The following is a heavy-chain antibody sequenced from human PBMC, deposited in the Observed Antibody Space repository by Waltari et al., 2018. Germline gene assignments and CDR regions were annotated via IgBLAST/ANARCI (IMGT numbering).Heavy chain of an antibody. Sequence: QVQLQESGPGLVKPSGTLSLTCAVSGGSISRSNWSSWVRQPPGKGLEWIGEIYHGGSTNYNPSLKSRVTISVDKSKNQFSLKLSSVTAADTAVYYCARKYCSSTSCYAPSFDYWGQGTLVTVSS. D-gene: IGHD2-2*01. J-gene: IGHJ4*02. V-gene: IGHV4-4*02. CDR1: GGSISRSNW. CDR3: ARKYCSSTSCYAPSFDY. CDR2: IYHGGST.